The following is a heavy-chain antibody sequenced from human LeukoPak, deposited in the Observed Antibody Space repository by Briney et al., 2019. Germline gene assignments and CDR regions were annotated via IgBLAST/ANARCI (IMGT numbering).Heavy chain of an antibody. J-gene: IGHJ4*02. CDR3: ARVSSWYASSDY. Sequence: PSETLSLTCTVSGGFISRGGYYWSWIRQHPGKGLEWIGEIYHSGSTNYNPSLKSRVTISVDKSKDQFSLKLSSVTAADTAVYYCARVSSWYASSDYWGQGTLVTVSS. D-gene: IGHD6-13*01. CDR2: IYHSGST. V-gene: IGHV4-39*07. CDR1: GGFISRGGYY.